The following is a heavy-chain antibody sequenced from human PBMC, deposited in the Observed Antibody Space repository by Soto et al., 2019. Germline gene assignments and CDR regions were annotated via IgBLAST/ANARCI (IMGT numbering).Heavy chain of an antibody. Sequence: ASVKVSCKASGYTFTSYGISWVRQAPGQGLEWMGWISAHNGNTNYAQKLQGRVTMTTDTSTSTAYMELRSLRSDDTAVYYCARSRSLDANQDPDNWFDPWGQGTLVTVSS. V-gene: IGHV1-18*01. CDR3: ARSRSLDANQDPDNWFDP. CDR1: GYTFTSYG. J-gene: IGHJ5*02. CDR2: ISAHNGNT. D-gene: IGHD1-26*01.